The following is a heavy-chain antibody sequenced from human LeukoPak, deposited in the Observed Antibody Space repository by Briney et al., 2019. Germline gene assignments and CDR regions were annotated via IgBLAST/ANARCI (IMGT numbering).Heavy chain of an antibody. CDR1: GFTFSSYS. CDR3: ARDLRVAAADDY. Sequence: GGSLRLSCAASGFTFSSYSMNWVRQAPGKGLEWVSSISSSSYIYYADSVKGRFTISRDNAKNSLYLQMNSLRAEDTAVYYCARDLRVAAADDYWAREPWSPSPQ. CDR2: ISSSSYI. V-gene: IGHV3-21*01. D-gene: IGHD6-13*01. J-gene: IGHJ4*02.